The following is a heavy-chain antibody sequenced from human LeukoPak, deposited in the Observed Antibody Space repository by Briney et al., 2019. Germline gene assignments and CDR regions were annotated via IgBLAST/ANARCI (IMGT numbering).Heavy chain of an antibody. CDR1: GITVSANY. J-gene: IGHJ4*02. V-gene: IGHV3-53*01. CDR2: AFSDGRT. CDR3: ARGDFDY. Sequence: GGSLRLSCAASGITVSANYMSWVRQAPGKGLEWVSIAFSDGRTFYADSVKGRFTISRDSSKNTVFLQMNSLRAEDTAVYYCARGDFDYWGQGTLVTVSS.